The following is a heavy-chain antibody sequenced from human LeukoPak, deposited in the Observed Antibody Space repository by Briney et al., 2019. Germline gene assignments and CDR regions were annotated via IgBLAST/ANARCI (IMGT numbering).Heavy chain of an antibody. V-gene: IGHV3-21*01. Sequence: PGGSLRLSCAASGFTFSSYSMNWVRQAPGKGLEWVSSISSSSSYIYYADSVKGRFTISRDNAKNSLYLQMNSLRAEDTAVYYCARLPLYGGNSGYYFDYWGQGTLVTVSS. D-gene: IGHD4-23*01. CDR2: ISSSSSYI. J-gene: IGHJ4*02. CDR3: ARLPLYGGNSGYYFDY. CDR1: GFTFSSYS.